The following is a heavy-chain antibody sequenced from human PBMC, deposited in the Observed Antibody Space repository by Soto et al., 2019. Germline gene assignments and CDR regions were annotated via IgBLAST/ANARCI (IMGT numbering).Heavy chain of an antibody. V-gene: IGHV1-18*01. Sequence: QVQLVQSGAEVKKPGASVKVSCKASGYTFTSYGISWVRQAAGQGREWMGWISAYNGNTNYAQKLQGRVNMTKDTSKSQAYMELRSLRSDYTAVYYWARDFFHYDISWYYGMDVWGQGTTVTVSS. CDR2: ISAYNGNT. CDR1: GYTFTSYG. CDR3: ARDFFHYDISWYYGMDV. D-gene: IGHD3-9*01. J-gene: IGHJ6*02.